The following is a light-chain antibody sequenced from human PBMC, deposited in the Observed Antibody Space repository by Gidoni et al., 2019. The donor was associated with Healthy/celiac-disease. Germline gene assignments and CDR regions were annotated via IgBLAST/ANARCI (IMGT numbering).Light chain of an antibody. Sequence: QSVLTQSPSVSGAPGQRVPIFCTGSSSNIGAGYDVHWYQQFPGTAPKLLIYGNSNRPSGVPDRFSGSKSGTSASLAITGLQAEDEADDYCQSFDSSLSDVVFGGGTKLTVL. CDR1: SSNIGAGYD. J-gene: IGLJ2*01. CDR2: GNS. CDR3: QSFDSSLSDVV. V-gene: IGLV1-40*01.